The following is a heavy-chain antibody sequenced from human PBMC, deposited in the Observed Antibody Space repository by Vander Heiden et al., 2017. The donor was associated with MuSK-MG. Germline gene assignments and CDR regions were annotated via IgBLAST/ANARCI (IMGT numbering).Heavy chain of an antibody. CDR1: GGSINNNAYY. D-gene: IGHD6-19*01. CDR3: AKTRGGYVAAAFDY. V-gene: IGHV4-39*02. CDR2: IYYSGTT. J-gene: IGHJ4*02. Sequence: QLQLQEAGPGLVKPSETLSLTCSVSGGSINNNAYYWGWLRQPPGKGLEWSGSIYYSGTTYYNSSLQSRVTISVDTSKNHFSLRLSSVTAADTAVYYCAKTRGGYVAAAFDYWGQGTLVTVSS.